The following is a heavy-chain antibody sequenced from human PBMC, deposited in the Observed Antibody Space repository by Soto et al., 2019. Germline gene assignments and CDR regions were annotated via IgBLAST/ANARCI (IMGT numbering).Heavy chain of an antibody. Sequence: SETLSLTCTVSGGSISSGDYYWSWIRQPPGKGLEWIGYIYYSGSTYYNPSLKSRVTISVDTSKNQFSLKLSSVTAADTAVYYCARAAAAPGYNWFDPWGQGTLVTVSS. V-gene: IGHV4-30-4*01. CDR2: IYYSGST. D-gene: IGHD6-13*01. CDR3: ARAAAAPGYNWFDP. J-gene: IGHJ5*02. CDR1: GGSISSGDYY.